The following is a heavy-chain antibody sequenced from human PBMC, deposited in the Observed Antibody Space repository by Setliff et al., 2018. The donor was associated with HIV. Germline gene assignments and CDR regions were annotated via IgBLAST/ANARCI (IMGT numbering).Heavy chain of an antibody. CDR3: ARASVGVTGLYAFDI. Sequence: SETLSLTCTVSGGSISSGSYYWSWIRQPAGKGLEWIGRIYTSGRTNHNPSLKSRVTISVDTSKNQFSLKLTSMTAADTAFYYCARASVGVTGLYAFDIWGQGTMVTVSS. V-gene: IGHV4-61*02. CDR2: IYTSGRT. CDR1: GGSISSGSYY. D-gene: IGHD1-26*01. J-gene: IGHJ3*02.